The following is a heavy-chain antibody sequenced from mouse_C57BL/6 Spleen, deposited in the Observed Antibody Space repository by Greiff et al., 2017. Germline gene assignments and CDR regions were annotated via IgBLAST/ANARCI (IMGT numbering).Heavy chain of an antibody. Sequence: QCRRQQLGAELVKPGASVKVSCKAFGYTFTSYWMHWVKQRPGQGLEWIGRIHPSDSDTNYNQKFKGNATLTVDKSSSTAYMQLSSLTSEDSAVYYCEITAPWFAYWGQGTLVTVSA. D-gene: IGHD3-1*01. CDR2: IHPSDSDT. V-gene: IGHV1-74*01. J-gene: IGHJ3*01. CDR3: EITAPWFAY. CDR1: GYTFTSYW.